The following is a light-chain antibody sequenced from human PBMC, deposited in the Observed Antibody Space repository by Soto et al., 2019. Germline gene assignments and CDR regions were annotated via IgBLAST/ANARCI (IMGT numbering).Light chain of an antibody. J-gene: IGLJ2*01. V-gene: IGLV2-14*01. CDR3: SSYTSSSTSVV. CDR2: DVS. Sequence: QSVLTQPASVSGSPGQSITISCTGTSSDVGGYNYVSWYQQHPGKAPKLMIYDVSNRPSGVSNGFSGSKSGNTASLTISGLQAEDEADYYCSSYTSSSTSVVFGGGTKLTVL. CDR1: SSDVGGYNY.